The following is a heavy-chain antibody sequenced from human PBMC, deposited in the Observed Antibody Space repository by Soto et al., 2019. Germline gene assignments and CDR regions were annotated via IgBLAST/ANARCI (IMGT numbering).Heavy chain of an antibody. CDR2: INTDGSST. CDR1: GFTFSSYW. CDR3: ARRGQEGPGLAH. Sequence: EVQLVESGGNLVQPGGSLRLSCAASGFTFSSYWMHWVRQAPGKGLVWVSRINTDGSSTSYVDSVKGRFTISRDNAKNTLYLQVNSLSVEYTAVYYCARRGQEGPGLAHWGQGTLVTVSS. J-gene: IGHJ5*02. V-gene: IGHV3-74*01.